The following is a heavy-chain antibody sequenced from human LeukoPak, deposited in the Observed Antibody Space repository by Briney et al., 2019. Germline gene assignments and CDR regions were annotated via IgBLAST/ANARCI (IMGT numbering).Heavy chain of an antibody. CDR1: GGSISSSNFY. D-gene: IGHD3-10*01. CDR3: ARHQEAMVREVLYYMDV. CDR2: IYYSGST. V-gene: IGHV4-39*01. Sequence: SETLSLTCTVSGGSISSSNFYWGWIRQPPGKGLEWIGSIYYSGSTYYNPSLKSRVSISVDTSKNQFSLKLSSVTAADTAVYYCARHQEAMVREVLYYMDVWGKGTTVTISS. J-gene: IGHJ6*03.